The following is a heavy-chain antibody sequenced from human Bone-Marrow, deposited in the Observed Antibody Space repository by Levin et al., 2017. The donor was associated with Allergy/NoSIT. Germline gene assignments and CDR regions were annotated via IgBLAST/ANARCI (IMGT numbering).Heavy chain of an antibody. CDR2: IYSSGTT. J-gene: IGHJ5*02. CDR3: ARGGRLEKVVLSHHLDA. V-gene: IGHV4-59*11. CDR1: GGSITSHY. D-gene: IGHD2-21*01. Sequence: SETLSLTCTVSGGSITSHYWNWIRQPPGKGLEWIGYIYSSGTTNYNPSLESRVSMSVDTSKNQFSLWLNSVTAADTAVYFCARGGRLEKVVLSHHLDAWGQGTLVSVSS.